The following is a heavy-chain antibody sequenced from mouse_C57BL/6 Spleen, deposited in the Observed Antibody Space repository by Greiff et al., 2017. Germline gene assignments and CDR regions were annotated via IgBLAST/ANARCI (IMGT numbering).Heavy chain of an antibody. Sequence: VQLQQSGPELVKPGASVKISCKASGYAFSSSWMNWVKQRPGKGLEWIGRIYPGDGDTNYNGKFKGKATLTADKSSSTAYMQLSSLTSEDSAVYFCARGRLGYGNYGYWGQGTTLTVSS. CDR1: GYAFSSSW. V-gene: IGHV1-82*01. D-gene: IGHD2-1*01. CDR3: ARGRLGYGNYGY. CDR2: IYPGDGDT. J-gene: IGHJ2*01.